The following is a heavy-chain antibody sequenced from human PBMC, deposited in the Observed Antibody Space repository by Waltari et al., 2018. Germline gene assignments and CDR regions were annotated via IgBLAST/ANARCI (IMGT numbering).Heavy chain of an antibody. CDR3: ARLDPNGFDDS. V-gene: IGHV4-39*01. J-gene: IGHJ4*02. D-gene: IGHD2-8*01. Sequence: QLQLQESGPGLVKPSETLSLTCFVSGDSMNSRSYSWGWIRQSPGRGLEWVGQMYITGLSEYNPSLRRRVSISIDRSKRQFSLTLTSLTAADTAVYHCARLDPNGFDDSWGQGTLVTVST. CDR2: MYITGLS. CDR1: GDSMNSRSYS.